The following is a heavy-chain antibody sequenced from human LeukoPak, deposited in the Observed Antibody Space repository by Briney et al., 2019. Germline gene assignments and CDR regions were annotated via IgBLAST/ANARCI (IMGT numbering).Heavy chain of an antibody. CDR3: ARGLTRMVQKAFDN. CDR2: LHYSGTT. D-gene: IGHD4-23*01. J-gene: IGHJ3*02. CDR1: GGSFSSGGYY. V-gene: IGHV4-31*03. Sequence: SETLSLTCSVSGGSFSSGGYYWSWIRQSPGKGLEWIGNLHYSGTTYYNPPLRSGLTFSVDTSKNQFSLDLSSVTAADTAVYYCARGLTRMVQKAFDNWGQGTMVTVSS.